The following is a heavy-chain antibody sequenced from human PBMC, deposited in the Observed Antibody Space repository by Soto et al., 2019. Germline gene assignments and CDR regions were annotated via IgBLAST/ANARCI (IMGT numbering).Heavy chain of an antibody. Sequence: EPLSLTSSVAGGSMSSYYWSWIRQPAGKGLEWIGRIYSSGSTKYNPSLKSRVIMSVDTSKNQFSLKLYSVTAADTAVYYCARTLEAAGTENWFDPWGQGTLVTVSS. D-gene: IGHD6-13*01. CDR2: IYSSGST. CDR1: GGSMSSYY. J-gene: IGHJ5*02. V-gene: IGHV4-4*07. CDR3: ARTLEAAGTENWFDP.